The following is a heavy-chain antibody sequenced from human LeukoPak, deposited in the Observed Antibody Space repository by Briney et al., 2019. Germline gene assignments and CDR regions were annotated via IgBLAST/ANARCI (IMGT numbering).Heavy chain of an antibody. V-gene: IGHV4-30-2*01. CDR1: GGSISSGGYY. CDR3: ASDSSGTGTYFDY. Sequence: SETLSLTCTVSGGSISSGGYYWSCIRQPPGKGLEWIGYIYHSGSTYYNPSLMSRVTISVDRSKNQFSLKLSSVTAADTAVYYCASDSSGTGTYFDYWGQGTLVTVSS. J-gene: IGHJ4*02. D-gene: IGHD3-22*01. CDR2: IYHSGST.